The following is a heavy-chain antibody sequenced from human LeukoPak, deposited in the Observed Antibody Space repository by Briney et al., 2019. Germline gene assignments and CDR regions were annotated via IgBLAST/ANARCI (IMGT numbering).Heavy chain of an antibody. CDR3: ARCVMIMFGGAREFDY. D-gene: IGHD3-16*01. CDR2: FDPGDDET. J-gene: IGHJ4*02. V-gene: IGHV1-24*01. CDR1: GYSLSELS. Sequence: GASVKVSCKVSGYSLSELSTHWVRQAPGQGLEWMGGFDPGDDETIYAQKFQGRVTMTEDTSTDTAYLELSSLRSEDTAVYYCARCVMIMFGGAREFDYWGQGTLVTVSS.